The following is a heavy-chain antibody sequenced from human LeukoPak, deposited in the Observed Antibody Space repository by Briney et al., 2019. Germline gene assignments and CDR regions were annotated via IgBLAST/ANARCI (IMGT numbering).Heavy chain of an antibody. V-gene: IGHV1-2*02. Sequence: ASVKVSCKASGYTFTGYYMHWVRQAPGQGLEWMGWINPNSGGTNYAQKFQGRVTMTRDTSISTAYMELSRLRSDDTAVYYCARVPARRVVTTPSYFDSWGQGTLVTVSS. CDR1: GYTFTGYY. D-gene: IGHD2-21*02. CDR2: INPNSGGT. J-gene: IGHJ4*02. CDR3: ARVPARRVVTTPSYFDS.